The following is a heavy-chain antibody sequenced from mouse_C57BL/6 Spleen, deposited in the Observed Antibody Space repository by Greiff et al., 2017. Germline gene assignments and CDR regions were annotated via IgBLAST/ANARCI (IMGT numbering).Heavy chain of an antibody. CDR1: GFSFNTYA. CDR3: VSYDYDGDWYFDV. Sequence: EVKLMESGGGLVQPKGSLKLSCAASGFSFNTYAMNWVRQAPGKGLEWVARIRSKSNNYATYYADSVKDRFTISRDDSESMLYLQMNNLKTEDTAMYYGVSYDYDGDWYFDVWGTGTTVTVSS. D-gene: IGHD2-4*01. J-gene: IGHJ1*03. V-gene: IGHV10-1*01. CDR2: IRSKSNNYAT.